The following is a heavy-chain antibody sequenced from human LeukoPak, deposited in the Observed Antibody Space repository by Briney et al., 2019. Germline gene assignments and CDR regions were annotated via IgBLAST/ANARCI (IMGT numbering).Heavy chain of an antibody. D-gene: IGHD3-3*01. V-gene: IGHV1-69*04. CDR3: AFGTGGDYFDY. CDR1: GGTFSSYA. J-gene: IGHJ4*02. CDR2: ITPILGIA. Sequence: ASVKVSCKASGGTFSSYAISWVRQAPGQGLEWMGRITPILGIANYAQKFQGRVTITADKSTSTAYMELSSLRSEDTAVYYCAFGTGGDYFDYWGQGTLVTVSS.